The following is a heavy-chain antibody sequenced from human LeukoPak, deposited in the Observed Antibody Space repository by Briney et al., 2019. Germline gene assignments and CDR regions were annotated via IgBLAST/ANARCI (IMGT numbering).Heavy chain of an antibody. V-gene: IGHV3-33*01. Sequence: PGGSLRLSCAASGFTFSSYGMHWVRQAPGKGLEWVAVLWYDGSNKYYADSVKGRFTISRDNSKNTLYLQMNSLRAEDTAVYYCARERQLVSGMDVWGQGTTVTVSS. CDR1: GFTFSSYG. J-gene: IGHJ6*02. CDR2: LWYDGSNK. CDR3: ARERQLVSGMDV. D-gene: IGHD6-13*01.